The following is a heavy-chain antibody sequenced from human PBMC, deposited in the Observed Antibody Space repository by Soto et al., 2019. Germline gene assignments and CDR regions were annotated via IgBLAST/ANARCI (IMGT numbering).Heavy chain of an antibody. CDR2: ISWDAARR. V-gene: IGHV3-43*01. CDR1: GFIFEDYS. D-gene: IGHD3-10*01. Sequence: EVQLVESGGGAIQPGGSLRLSCATSGFIFEDYSFHWVRQRPGQGLEWVSVISWDAARRDFVDSVKGRFSIFRDSSTKSVYLQMTSLRTEDTAFYYCARDGVVRSSYYNAMDVWGQGTAVTVSS. CDR3: ARDGVVRSSYYNAMDV. J-gene: IGHJ6*02.